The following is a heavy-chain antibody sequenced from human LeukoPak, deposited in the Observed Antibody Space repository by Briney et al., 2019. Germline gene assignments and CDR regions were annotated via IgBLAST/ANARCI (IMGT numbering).Heavy chain of an antibody. CDR3: SRDLFDSSGYGVDY. CDR1: GFTVSSNY. CDR2: IYSGGST. V-gene: IGHV3-66*01. D-gene: IGHD3-22*01. Sequence: GGSLRLSCAASGFTVSSNYMNWVRQAPGKGLEWVSLIYSGGSTYYADSVKGRFTISRDNSKNTLYLQMNSLRAEDTAVYYCSRDLFDSSGYGVDYWGQGTLVTVSS. J-gene: IGHJ4*02.